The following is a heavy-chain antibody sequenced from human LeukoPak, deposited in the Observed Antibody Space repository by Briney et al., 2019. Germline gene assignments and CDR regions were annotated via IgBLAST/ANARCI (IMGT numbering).Heavy chain of an antibody. J-gene: IGHJ4*02. Sequence: GGSLRLSCAASEFPFSTYNMNWVRQAPGKGLEWVSYISTGSITTYYADSVKGRFTISRDNVENSLYLQMNSLRDEDTAVYYCARVAAGYSVNYFDYWGQGTLVTVSS. CDR2: ISTGSITT. CDR3: ARVAAGYSVNYFDY. D-gene: IGHD4-23*01. CDR1: EFPFSTYN. V-gene: IGHV3-48*02.